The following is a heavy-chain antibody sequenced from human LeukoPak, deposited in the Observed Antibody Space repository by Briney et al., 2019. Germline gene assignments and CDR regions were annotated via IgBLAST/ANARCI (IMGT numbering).Heavy chain of an antibody. CDR1: GASISSYY. J-gene: IGHJ2*01. Sequence: SETLSLTCTVSGASISSYYWSWIRQSPGKGLEWIGYIYTRGNTNYNPSLRGRVSMSADTSKNQFSLKLRSVTAADTAVYYCATTYCSSSSCYWYFDLWGRGTLVTVSS. V-gene: IGHV4-4*09. CDR2: IYTRGNT. D-gene: IGHD2-2*01. CDR3: ATTYCSSSSCYWYFDL.